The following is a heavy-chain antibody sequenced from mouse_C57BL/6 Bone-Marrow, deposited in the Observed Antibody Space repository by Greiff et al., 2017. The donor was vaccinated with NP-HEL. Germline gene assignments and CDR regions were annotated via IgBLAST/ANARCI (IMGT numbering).Heavy chain of an antibody. D-gene: IGHD2-4*01. CDR1: GYTFTSYW. CDR3: ARGDYDCDVRATDY. Sequence: QVHVKQPGAELVKPGASVKLSCKASGYTFTSYWMHWVKQRPGRGLEWIGRIDPNSGGTKYNEKFKSKATLTVDKPSSTAYMQLSSLTSEDSSVYDSARGDYDCDVRATDYWGQGTSVTVSS. J-gene: IGHJ4*01. CDR2: IDPNSGGT. V-gene: IGHV1-72*01.